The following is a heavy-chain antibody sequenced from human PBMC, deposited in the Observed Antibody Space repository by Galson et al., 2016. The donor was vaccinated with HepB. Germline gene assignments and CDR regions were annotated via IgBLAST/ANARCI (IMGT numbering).Heavy chain of an antibody. CDR2: ISYSGSD. D-gene: IGHD2/OR15-2a*01. V-gene: IGHV4-31*03. J-gene: IGHJ4*02. CDR3: TRVTTGNYLGFDY. Sequence: TLSLTCTVSGGSFTTDGYYWSWIRQYPGKGLEWIGYISYSGSDYYNPSLKSRVNISVDTSKNQFSLKVTSVTAADTAVYYCTRVTTGNYLGFDYWGQGTLVTVSS. CDR1: GGSFTTDGYY.